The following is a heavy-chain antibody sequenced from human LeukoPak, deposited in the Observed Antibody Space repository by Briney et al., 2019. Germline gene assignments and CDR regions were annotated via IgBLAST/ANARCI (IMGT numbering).Heavy chain of an antibody. J-gene: IGHJ4*02. CDR3: ARGMGMRYYFDY. CDR2: IYHSGST. Sequence: SETLSLTCAVSGGSISSGGYSWSWIRQPPGKGLEWIGYIYHSGSTYYNPSLKSRVTISVDRSKDQFSLKLSSVTAADTAVYYCARGMGMRYYFDYWGQGTLVTVSP. V-gene: IGHV4-30-2*01. D-gene: IGHD2-8*01. CDR1: GGSISSGGYS.